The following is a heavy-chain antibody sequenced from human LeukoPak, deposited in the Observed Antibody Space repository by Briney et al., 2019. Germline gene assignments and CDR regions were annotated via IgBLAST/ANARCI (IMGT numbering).Heavy chain of an antibody. CDR3: AKATTTVVTAIDY. D-gene: IGHD4-23*01. Sequence: GGSLRLSCAASGFTFSSYGMHWVRQAPGKGLGWVAVISYDGSNKYYADSVKGRFTISRDNSKNTLYLQMNSLRAEDTAVYYCAKATTTVVTAIDYWGQGTLVTVSS. J-gene: IGHJ4*02. CDR1: GFTFSSYG. CDR2: ISYDGSNK. V-gene: IGHV3-30*18.